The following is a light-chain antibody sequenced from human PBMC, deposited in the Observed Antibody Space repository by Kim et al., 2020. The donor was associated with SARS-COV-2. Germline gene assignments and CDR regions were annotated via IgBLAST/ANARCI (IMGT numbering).Light chain of an antibody. CDR3: QAWDCSSDQV. Sequence: SYELTQPPSVSVAPGKTARITCGGNNMGTKGAPWYQQKPGQAPVLVISDDTDRPSGIPERFSGSISGNTATLTITGAEAGDEADYYCQAWDCSSDQVVGG. CDR2: DDT. V-gene: IGLV3-21*01. CDR1: NMGTKG. J-gene: IGLJ2*01.